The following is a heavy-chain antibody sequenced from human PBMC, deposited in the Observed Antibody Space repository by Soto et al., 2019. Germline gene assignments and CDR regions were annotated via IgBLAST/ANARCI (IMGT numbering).Heavy chain of an antibody. CDR3: ARGPPIAAAGLMDY. D-gene: IGHD6-13*01. J-gene: IGHJ4*02. Sequence: QVQLVQSGAEVKKPGASVKVSCKASGYTFTSYDINWVRQATGQGLEWMGWMNPNSGNTGYEQKFQGRVTMTRNTSISTAYMELSSLRSEDTAVYYWARGPPIAAAGLMDYWGQGTLVTVSS. CDR1: GYTFTSYD. CDR2: MNPNSGNT. V-gene: IGHV1-8*01.